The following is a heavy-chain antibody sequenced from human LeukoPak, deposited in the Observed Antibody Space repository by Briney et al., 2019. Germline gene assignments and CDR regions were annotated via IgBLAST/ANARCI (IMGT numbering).Heavy chain of an antibody. Sequence: SQTLSLTCTVSGGSISSGGYYWSWIRQHPGKGLEWIGYIYYSGSTYYNPSLKSRVTISVDTSKNQFSLKLSSVTAADTAVYYCARPRYCSGGSCALLDYWGQGTLVTVSS. CDR3: ARPRYCSGGSCALLDY. V-gene: IGHV4-31*03. CDR2: IYYSGST. D-gene: IGHD2-15*01. CDR1: GGSISSGGYY. J-gene: IGHJ4*02.